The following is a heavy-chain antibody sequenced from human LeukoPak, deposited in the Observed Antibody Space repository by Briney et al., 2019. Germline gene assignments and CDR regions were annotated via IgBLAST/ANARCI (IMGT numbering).Heavy chain of an antibody. CDR2: IYTSGST. D-gene: IGHD3-22*01. CDR3: ARGFIPYYYDSSGTDGDVDY. CDR1: GGSISSGSYY. Sequence: PSQTLSLTCTVSGGSISSGSYYWSWIRQPAGKGLEWIGRIYTSGSTNYNPSLKSRVTISVDTSKNQFSLKLSSVTAADTAVYYCARGFIPYYYDSSGTDGDVDYWGQGTLVTVSS. V-gene: IGHV4-61*02. J-gene: IGHJ4*02.